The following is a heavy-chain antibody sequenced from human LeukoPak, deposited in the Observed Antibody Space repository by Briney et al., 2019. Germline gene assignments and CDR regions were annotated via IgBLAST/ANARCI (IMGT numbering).Heavy chain of an antibody. Sequence: SVKASCKASGYTFTGYYMHWVRQAPGQGLEWMGGIIPIFGTANYAQKFQGRVTITADKSTSTAYMELSSLGSEDTAVYYCARALNYDILTGYYNPWGQGTLVTVSS. CDR1: GYTFTGYY. J-gene: IGHJ5*02. CDR2: IIPIFGTA. D-gene: IGHD3-9*01. V-gene: IGHV1-69*06. CDR3: ARALNYDILTGYYNP.